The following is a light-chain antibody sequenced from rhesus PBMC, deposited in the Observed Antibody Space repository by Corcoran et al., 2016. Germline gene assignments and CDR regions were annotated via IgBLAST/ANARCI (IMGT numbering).Light chain of an antibody. V-gene: IGKV1-22*01. CDR3: QPYSSSPRT. CDR1: QSISSW. CDR2: KAS. J-gene: IGKJ1*01. Sequence: DIQMTQSPSSLSASVGDTVTITCRASQSISSWLAWYQQQPGKAPKLRSYKASTLQSGVPTRFRGSGSVTDFTLTSSSLQSEDFATYYCQPYSSSPRTFGQGTKVEIK.